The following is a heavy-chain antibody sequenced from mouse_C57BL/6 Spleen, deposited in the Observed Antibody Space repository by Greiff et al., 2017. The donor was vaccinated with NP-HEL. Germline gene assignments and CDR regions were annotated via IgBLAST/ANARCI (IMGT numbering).Heavy chain of an antibody. J-gene: IGHJ4*01. CDR1: GYTFTSYG. D-gene: IGHD1-1*01. Sequence: QVQLQQSGAELARPGASVKLSCKASGYTFTSYGISWVKQRTGQGLEWIGEIYPRSGNTYYNEKFKGKATLTADKSSSTAYMELRSLTSEDSAVYFCARRDNYYGSPYAMDYWGQGTSVTVSS. V-gene: IGHV1-81*01. CDR2: IYPRSGNT. CDR3: ARRDNYYGSPYAMDY.